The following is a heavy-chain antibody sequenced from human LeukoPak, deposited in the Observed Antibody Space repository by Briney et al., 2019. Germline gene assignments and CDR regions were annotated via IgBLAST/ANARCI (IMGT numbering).Heavy chain of an antibody. Sequence: GGSLRLSCAASGFTLSAYSMNWVRQAPGKGLEWVSSIDSSGDYIYYADSLKGRFTTSRDNAKNSLYLETNSLRVEDTAVYYCAKEDRGWAEGMDVWGQGTTVTVSS. J-gene: IGHJ6*02. D-gene: IGHD6-19*01. CDR1: GFTLSAYS. V-gene: IGHV3-21*01. CDR3: AKEDRGWAEGMDV. CDR2: IDSSGDYI.